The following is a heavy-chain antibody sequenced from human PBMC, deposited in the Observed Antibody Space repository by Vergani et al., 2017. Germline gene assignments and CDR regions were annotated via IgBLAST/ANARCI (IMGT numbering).Heavy chain of an antibody. CDR1: GGSISSYY. J-gene: IGHJ6*02. V-gene: IGHV4-59*01. Sequence: QVQLQESGPGLVKPSETLSLTCTVSGGSISSYYWSWIRQPPRKGLEWIGYIYYSGSTNYNPSLKSRVTISVDTSKNQFSLKLSSVTAADTAVYYCARDPGLRLGGPTRDYYGMDVWGQG. CDR3: ARDPGLRLGGPTRDYYGMDV. CDR2: IYYSGST. D-gene: IGHD3-16*01.